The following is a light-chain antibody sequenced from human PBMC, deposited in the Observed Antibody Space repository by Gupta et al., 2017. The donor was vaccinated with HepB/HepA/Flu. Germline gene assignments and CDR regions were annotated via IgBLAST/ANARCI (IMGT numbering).Light chain of an antibody. V-gene: IGKV3-15*01. CDR2: GAS. CDR1: QNAKTN. J-gene: IGKJ1*01. CDR3: QQYDHWWT. Sequence: VMTQSPATLSVSPGERATLSCRASQNAKTNLAWYQQKPGQAPRLLIYGASSRATNIPARLSGSGSGTEITLTINSLQSEDFAIYYCQQYDHWWTFGQGTRVEFK.